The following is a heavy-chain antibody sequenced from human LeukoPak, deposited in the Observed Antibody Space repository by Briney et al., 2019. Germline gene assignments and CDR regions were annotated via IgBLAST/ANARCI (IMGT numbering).Heavy chain of an antibody. J-gene: IGHJ4*02. Sequence: SETLSLTCTVSGDSISSTNYYWGWIRQPPGKGLEWIESIYYSGSTYYNPSLKSRLTISVDTSKNHFSLKLTSVTAADTAVYYCARGRRISVAGLFDYWGQGTLVIVSS. CDR1: GDSISSTNYY. V-gene: IGHV4-39*07. CDR3: ARGRRISVAGLFDY. CDR2: IYYSGST. D-gene: IGHD6-19*01.